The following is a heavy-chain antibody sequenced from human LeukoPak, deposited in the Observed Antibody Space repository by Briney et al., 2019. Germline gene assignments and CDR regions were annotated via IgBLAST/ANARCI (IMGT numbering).Heavy chain of an antibody. CDR3: VRYTTTSRYTYFGMDV. D-gene: IGHD5-12*01. V-gene: IGHV3-49*03. Sequence: GGSLRLSCTASGFTFGDCAMCWFRQAPGKGLEWVGVVRSKAYGGTRDYAASVKGRFTISRDDSESITYLQLNSLETEDTAVYYCVRYTTTSRYTYFGMDVWGQGTTVTVSS. CDR1: GFTFGDCA. CDR2: VRSKAYGGTR. J-gene: IGHJ6*02.